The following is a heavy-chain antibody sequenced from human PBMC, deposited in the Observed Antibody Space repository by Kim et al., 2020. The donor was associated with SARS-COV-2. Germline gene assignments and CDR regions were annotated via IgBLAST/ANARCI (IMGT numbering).Heavy chain of an antibody. Sequence: SETLSLTCNVSGGSISTNDHYWGWIRQPPGKGLEWIGSILHSGGTYSNPSLKSRLTISLDTSKIQFSLKLSSVTAADTAFYYCVRGYGDQRGFVDSWGQGTLVTVSS. CDR3: VRGYGDQRGFVDS. J-gene: IGHJ5*01. D-gene: IGHD4-17*01. CDR1: GGSISTNDHY. V-gene: IGHV4-39*07. CDR2: ILHSGGT.